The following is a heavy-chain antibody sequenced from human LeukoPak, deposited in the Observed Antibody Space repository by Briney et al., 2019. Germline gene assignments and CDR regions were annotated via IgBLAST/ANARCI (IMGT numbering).Heavy chain of an antibody. CDR2: IYSGGST. CDR1: GFTVSNNY. J-gene: IGHJ4*02. D-gene: IGHD4-11*01. V-gene: IGHV3-53*01. Sequence: GGSLRLSCVVSGFTVSNNYMRWDRQAPGKGLEWVSVIYSGGSTYYADSVKGRFTISRDNSKNTVYLQMNSLRAEDTAVYYCAREIMTSFDYWGQGTLVTVSS. CDR3: AREIMTSFDY.